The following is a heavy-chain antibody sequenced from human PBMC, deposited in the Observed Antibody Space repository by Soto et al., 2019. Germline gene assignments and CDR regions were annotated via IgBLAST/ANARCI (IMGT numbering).Heavy chain of an antibody. CDR3: ARGTGPRHTRGGAWYFDL. D-gene: IGHD3-16*01. CDR2: INHSGST. J-gene: IGHJ2*01. CDR1: GGSFSGYY. Sequence: SETLSLTCAVYGGSFSGYYWSWIRQPPGKGLEWIGEINHSGSTNYNPSLKSRVTISVDTSKNQFSLKLSSVTAADTAVYYCARGTGPRHTRGGAWYFDLWGRGTLVTVSS. V-gene: IGHV4-34*01.